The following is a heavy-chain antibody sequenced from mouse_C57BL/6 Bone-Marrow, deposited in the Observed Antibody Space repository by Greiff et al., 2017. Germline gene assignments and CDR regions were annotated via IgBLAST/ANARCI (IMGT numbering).Heavy chain of an antibody. J-gene: IGHJ1*03. Sequence: QVQLQQSGAELARPGASVKLSCKASGYTFTSYGISWVKQRTGQGLEWIGAIYPRSGNTYYNEKFKGKATLTADKSSSTAYMELRSLTSEDSAVYFCARPTIVDWYFDVWGTGTTVTVSS. V-gene: IGHV1-81*01. CDR3: ARPTIVDWYFDV. CDR1: GYTFTSYG. CDR2: IYPRSGNT. D-gene: IGHD2-12*01.